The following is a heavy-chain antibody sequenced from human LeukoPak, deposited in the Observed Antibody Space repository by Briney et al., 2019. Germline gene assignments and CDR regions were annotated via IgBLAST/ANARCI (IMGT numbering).Heavy chain of an antibody. V-gene: IGHV3-30*04. CDR1: GFSSSIYA. Sequence: RCLRPSRAAAGFSSSIYAMQWVRQAPNDGLGWVAVISYDGSNKYYADSVKGRFTISRDNSKSTVYLQMNSLTAEDTAVYYCARYYEVITMCCYYYYGMDVWGQGTTVTVSS. CDR2: ISYDGSNK. J-gene: IGHJ6*02. D-gene: IGHD3-10*02. CDR3: ARYYEVITMCCYYYYGMDV.